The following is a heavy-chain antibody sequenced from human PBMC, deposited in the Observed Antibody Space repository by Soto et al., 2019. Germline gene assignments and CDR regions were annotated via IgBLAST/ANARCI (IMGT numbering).Heavy chain of an antibody. J-gene: IGHJ6*02. CDR2: ISAYNGNT. D-gene: IGHD2-2*01. Sequence: QVQLVQSGAEVKKPGASVKVSCKASGYTFTSYGISWVRQAPGQGLEWMGWISAYNGNTNYAQKLQGRVTMTTDTSTSTAYMELRGLRSDDTAVYYCASSFTSSQWRYGMDVWGQGTTVTVSS. V-gene: IGHV1-18*01. CDR1: GYTFTSYG. CDR3: ASSFTSSQWRYGMDV.